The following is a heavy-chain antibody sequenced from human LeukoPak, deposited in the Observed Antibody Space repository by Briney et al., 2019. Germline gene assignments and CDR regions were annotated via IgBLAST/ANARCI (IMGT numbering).Heavy chain of an antibody. Sequence: GGSLRLSCAASGFSFNSYAMHWARQAPGKGLEWVAVISYDGSNKDYADSVKGRFTIPRDKSKNTLYLQMNSLRPEDTAVYYCAKDRYSGLNTIDYWGQGTLVTVSS. CDR3: AKDRYSGLNTIDY. V-gene: IGHV3-30-3*01. CDR2: ISYDGSNK. D-gene: IGHD6-13*01. J-gene: IGHJ4*02. CDR1: GFSFNSYA.